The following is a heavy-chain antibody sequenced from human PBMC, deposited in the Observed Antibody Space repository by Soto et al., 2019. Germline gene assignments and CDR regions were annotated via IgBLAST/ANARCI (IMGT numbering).Heavy chain of an antibody. V-gene: IGHV1-46*03. CDR3: ARVGYCSGGSCYQLFDY. J-gene: IGHJ4*02. CDR1: GYTFTSYY. CDR2: INPSGGST. Sequence: ASVKVSCKASGYTFTSYYMHWVRQAPGQGLEWMGIINPSGGSTSYAQKFQGRVTMTRDTSTSTVYMELSSLRSEDTAVYYCARVGYCSGGSCYQLFDYWGQGTLVTVSS. D-gene: IGHD2-15*01.